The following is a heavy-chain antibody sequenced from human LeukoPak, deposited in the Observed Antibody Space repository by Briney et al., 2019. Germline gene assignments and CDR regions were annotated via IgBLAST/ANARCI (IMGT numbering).Heavy chain of an antibody. CDR2: IYHSGST. D-gene: IGHD3-10*01. CDR3: ASGKVPPGYFDY. V-gene: IGHV4-4*02. Sequence: SGTLSLTCAVSGGSISSSNWWSWVRQPPGKGLEWIGEIYHSGSTNYNPSLESRVTISVDKSKNQFSLKLSSVTAADTAVYYCASGKVPPGYFDYWGQGTLVTVSS. CDR1: GGSISSSNW. J-gene: IGHJ4*02.